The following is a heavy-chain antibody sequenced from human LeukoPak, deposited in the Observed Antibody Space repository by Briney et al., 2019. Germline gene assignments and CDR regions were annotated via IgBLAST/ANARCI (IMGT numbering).Heavy chain of an antibody. CDR3: ARIPPIYGDYSDY. V-gene: IGHV4-30-4*08. Sequence: PSETLSLTCTVSGVSISSGGYYWSWIRQHPGKGLEWIGYIYYSGSTYYNPSLKSRVTISVDTSKNQFSLKLSSVTAADTAVYYCARIPPIYGDYSDYWGQGTLVTVSS. CDR2: IYYSGST. D-gene: IGHD4-17*01. J-gene: IGHJ4*02. CDR1: GVSISSGGYY.